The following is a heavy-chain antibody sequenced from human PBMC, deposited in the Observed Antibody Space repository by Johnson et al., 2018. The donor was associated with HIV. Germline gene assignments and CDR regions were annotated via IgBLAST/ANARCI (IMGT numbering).Heavy chain of an antibody. J-gene: IGHJ3*01. Sequence: QVQLVESGGGVVQPGRSLRLSCAASGFTFSSYGMHWVRQAPGKGLEWVAVIWYDGSNKYYADSVEGRFTISRDNSKNTLYLQMNSLRAEDTAVYYCAGDFDSRSWPGTDAFDVWGQGTVVTVSS. CDR1: GFTFSSYG. D-gene: IGHD6-13*01. CDR3: AGDFDSRSWPGTDAFDV. V-gene: IGHV3-33*01. CDR2: IWYDGSNK.